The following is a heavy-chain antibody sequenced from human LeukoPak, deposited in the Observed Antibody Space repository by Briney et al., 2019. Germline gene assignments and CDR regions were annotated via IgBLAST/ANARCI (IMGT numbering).Heavy chain of an antibody. CDR3: ARDLGAYCGGDCYSDY. D-gene: IGHD2-21*02. V-gene: IGHV3-21*01. J-gene: IGHJ4*02. CDR1: GFTFSKYG. Sequence: GGSLRLSCAASGFTFSKYGMNWVRQAPGKGLEWVSSISSSSSYIYYADSVKGRFTISRDNAKNSLYLQMNSLKAEDTAVYYCARDLGAYCGGDCYSDYWGQGTLVTVSS. CDR2: ISSSSSYI.